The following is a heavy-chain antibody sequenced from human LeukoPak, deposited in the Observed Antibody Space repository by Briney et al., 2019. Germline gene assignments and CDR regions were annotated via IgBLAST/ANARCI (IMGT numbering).Heavy chain of an antibody. CDR3: ASSGYGSGSRLDY. D-gene: IGHD3-10*01. J-gene: IGHJ4*02. V-gene: IGHV3-33*01. Sequence: GGSLRLSCAASGFTFSSYGMHWVRQAPGKGLEWVAVIWYDGSNKYYADSVKGRFTISRDNSKNTLYLQMNSLRAEDTAVYYCASSGYGSGSRLDYWGQGTLVTVSS. CDR1: GFTFSSYG. CDR2: IWYDGSNK.